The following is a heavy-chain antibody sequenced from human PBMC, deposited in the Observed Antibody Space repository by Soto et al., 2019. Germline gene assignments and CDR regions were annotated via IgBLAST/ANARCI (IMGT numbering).Heavy chain of an antibody. CDR1: GFTFSSYS. CDR3: ASAHDQWLVDSYYYYYGMDV. V-gene: IGHV3-21*01. Sequence: GGSLRLSCAASGFTFSSYSMNWVRQAPGKGLEWVSSISSSSSYIYYADSVKGRFTISRDNAKNSLYLQMNSLRAEDTAVYYCASAHDQWLVDSYYYYYGMDVWGQGTTVTVSS. CDR2: ISSSSSYI. D-gene: IGHD6-19*01. J-gene: IGHJ6*02.